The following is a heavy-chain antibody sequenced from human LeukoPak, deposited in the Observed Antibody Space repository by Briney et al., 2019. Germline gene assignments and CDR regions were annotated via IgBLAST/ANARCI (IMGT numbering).Heavy chain of an antibody. J-gene: IGHJ4*02. D-gene: IGHD3-3*01. CDR3: ARADGKYYDFWSGYFHYFDY. V-gene: IGHV1-69*04. Sequence: SVKVSCKASGGTFSSYAISWVRQAPGQGLEWMGRIIPILGIANYAQKFQGRVTITADKSTSTAYMELGSLRSEDTAVYYCARADGKYYDFWSGYFHYFDYWGQGTLVTVSS. CDR2: IIPILGIA. CDR1: GGTFSSYA.